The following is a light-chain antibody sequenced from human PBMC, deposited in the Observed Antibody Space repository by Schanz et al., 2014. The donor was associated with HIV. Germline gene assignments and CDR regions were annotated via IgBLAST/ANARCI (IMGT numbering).Light chain of an antibody. CDR2: GVF. Sequence: QSALTQPASVSGSPGQSITFSCTGTNNDIGSYTYVSWYQQHPDKAPKLVVYGVFDRPSGVSNRFSGSKSGNTASLTISGLQAEDEAEYYCSTYTTSKTWVFGGGTKLTVL. CDR1: NNDIGSYTY. J-gene: IGLJ3*02. CDR3: STYTTSKTWV. V-gene: IGLV2-14*03.